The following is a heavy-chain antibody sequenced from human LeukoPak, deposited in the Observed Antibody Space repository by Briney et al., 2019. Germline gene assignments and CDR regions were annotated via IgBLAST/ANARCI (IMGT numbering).Heavy chain of an antibody. D-gene: IGHD4-17*01. Sequence: SVKVSCKASGGTFSNYAITWVRQTPGQGLEVIGTVIPILLTPRYAPKFQDRVTITADEATTTVYLDLNSLTSEDTAVYYCATPDYGGGGHHRQFAYWGQGTLITVSS. CDR2: VIPILLTP. CDR3: ATPDYGGGGHHRQFAY. CDR1: GGTFSNYA. V-gene: IGHV1-69*15. J-gene: IGHJ4*02.